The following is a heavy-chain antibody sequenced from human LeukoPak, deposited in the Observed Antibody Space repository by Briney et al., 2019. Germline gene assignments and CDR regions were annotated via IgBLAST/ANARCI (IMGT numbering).Heavy chain of an antibody. CDR3: ARVVVVGGVIILGKTSSWYDP. CDR1: GYTFTGYY. D-gene: IGHD3-10*01. J-gene: IGHJ5*02. CDR2: INLNSGGT. V-gene: IGHV1-2*02. Sequence: ASVKLSCKASGYTFTGYYMHWVRHAPGQGLEWMGWINLNSGGTNYAQTFQGRVTMTRATSISTAYMELSRLRSDDTAVYYCARVVVVGGVIILGKTSSWYDPCGQGSLVTVSS.